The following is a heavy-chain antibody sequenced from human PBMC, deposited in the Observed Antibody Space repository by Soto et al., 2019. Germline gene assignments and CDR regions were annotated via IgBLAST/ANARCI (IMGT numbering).Heavy chain of an antibody. Sequence: GGSLRLSCAASGFTFRSYWMSWVRQAPGKGLEWVANIKQDGSEKYYVDSVKGRFTISRDNAKNSLYLQMNSLRAEDTAVYYCARDGTYYYGSGSYYLHYYYGMDVWGQGTTVTVSS. J-gene: IGHJ6*02. CDR1: GFTFRSYW. CDR3: ARDGTYYYGSGSYYLHYYYGMDV. D-gene: IGHD3-10*01. V-gene: IGHV3-7*05. CDR2: IKQDGSEK.